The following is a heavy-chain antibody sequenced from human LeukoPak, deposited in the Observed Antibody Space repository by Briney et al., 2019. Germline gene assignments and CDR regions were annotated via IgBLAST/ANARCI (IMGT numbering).Heavy chain of an antibody. D-gene: IGHD6-19*01. Sequence: SETLSLTCTVSGGSISSYYWSWIRQPPGKGLEWIGYIYYSGSTNYNPSLKSRVTISVETSKNQFSLKLSSLTRADTAVYYCASQGNIAVARHDAFDIWGHGTMVTVSS. CDR3: ASQGNIAVARHDAFDI. J-gene: IGHJ3*02. CDR2: IYYSGST. V-gene: IGHV4-59*08. CDR1: GGSISSYY.